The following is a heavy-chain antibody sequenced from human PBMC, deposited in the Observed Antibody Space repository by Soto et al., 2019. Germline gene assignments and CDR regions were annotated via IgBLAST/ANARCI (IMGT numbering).Heavy chain of an antibody. V-gene: IGHV1-2*02. Sequence: QVQLVQSGAEVKKPGASVKVSCKASGYTFTGYYMHWVRQAPGQGLEWMGWINPNSGGTNYAQKCQGRVTMTRDTSISTAYMELSRLRSDDTAVYYCARDFRDIVVVPATVDYYYYGMDVWGQGTTVTVSS. CDR2: INPNSGGT. CDR3: ARDFRDIVVVPATVDYYYYGMDV. J-gene: IGHJ6*02. D-gene: IGHD2-2*01. CDR1: GYTFTGYY.